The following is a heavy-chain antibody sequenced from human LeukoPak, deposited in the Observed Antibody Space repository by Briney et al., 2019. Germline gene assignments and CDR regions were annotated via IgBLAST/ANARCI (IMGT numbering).Heavy chain of an antibody. CDR2: ISPRGGGT. Sequence: PGGSLRLSCAASGFTFSNHGMNWVRQAPGKGLEWLSGISPRGGGTYYADSVKGRFTISRDNSKNTLYLQMNSLIPEDTAVYYCARQYISGQWYFDYWGQGTLVTVSS. CDR3: ARQYISGQWYFDY. CDR1: GFTFSNHG. V-gene: IGHV3-23*01. J-gene: IGHJ4*02. D-gene: IGHD5-18*01.